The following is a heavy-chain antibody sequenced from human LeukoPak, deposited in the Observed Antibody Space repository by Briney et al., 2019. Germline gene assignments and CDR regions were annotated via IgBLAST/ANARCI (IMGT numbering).Heavy chain of an antibody. Sequence: PSETLSLTCTVSGGSISSYYWSWIRQPPGKGLEWIGYIYYSGSTNYNPSLKSRVTISVDTSKNQFSLKLSSVTAADTAVYYCAKDHPAPSYYFDYWGQGTLVTVSS. J-gene: IGHJ4*02. D-gene: IGHD1-14*01. V-gene: IGHV4-59*01. CDR2: IYYSGST. CDR3: AKDHPAPSYYFDY. CDR1: GGSISSYY.